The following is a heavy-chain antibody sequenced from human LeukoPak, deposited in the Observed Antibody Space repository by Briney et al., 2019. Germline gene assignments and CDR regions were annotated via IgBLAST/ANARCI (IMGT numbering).Heavy chain of an antibody. V-gene: IGHV4-39*07. CDR1: GGSISSSSYY. D-gene: IGHD6-19*01. Sequence: SETLSLTCTVSGGSISSSSYYWGWIRQPPGKGLEWIGSIYYSGSTYYNPSLKSRVTISVDTSKNQFSLKLSSVTAADTAVYYCARVPRQAVAGEFFDYWGQGTLVTVSS. CDR2: IYYSGST. CDR3: ARVPRQAVAGEFFDY. J-gene: IGHJ4*02.